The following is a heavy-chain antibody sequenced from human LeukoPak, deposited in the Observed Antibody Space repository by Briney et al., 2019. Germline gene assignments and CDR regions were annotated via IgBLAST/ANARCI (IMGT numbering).Heavy chain of an antibody. CDR2: ISGSGGST. Sequence: GGSLRLSCAASGFTFSSYAMSWVRQAPGKGLEWVSAISGSGGSTYYADSVKGRFTISRDNSKNTLYLQMNSLRAEDTAVYYCARPPMVRGRFDYWGQGTLVTVSS. CDR1: GFTFSSYA. J-gene: IGHJ4*02. V-gene: IGHV3-23*01. D-gene: IGHD3-10*01. CDR3: ARPPMVRGRFDY.